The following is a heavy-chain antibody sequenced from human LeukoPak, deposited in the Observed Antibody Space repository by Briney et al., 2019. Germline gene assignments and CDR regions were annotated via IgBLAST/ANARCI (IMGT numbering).Heavy chain of an antibody. CDR1: GFTFRSYG. CDR2: IWYDGSNK. Sequence: PGGTLRLSCAASGFTFRSYGMQGVRQAPGKGLEWVAVIWYDGSNKYYADSVKGRFTISRDNSKNTLYLQKNSLRAEDTAVYYCARVGFDYWGQGTLVTVSS. J-gene: IGHJ4*02. CDR3: ARVGFDY. V-gene: IGHV3-33*01.